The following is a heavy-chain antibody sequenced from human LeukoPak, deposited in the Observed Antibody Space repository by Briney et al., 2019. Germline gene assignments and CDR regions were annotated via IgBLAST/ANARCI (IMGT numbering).Heavy chain of an antibody. J-gene: IGHJ3*02. CDR2: IYYSGST. CDR3: ARAEGGSQKVFAFDI. V-gene: IGHV4-59*01. D-gene: IGHD1-26*01. Sequence: PSETLSLTCTVSGGSISSYYWSWIRQPPGKGLEWIGYIYYSGSTNYNPSLKSRVTISVDTSKNQFSLKLSSVTAADTAVYYCARAEGGSQKVFAFDIWGQGTMVTVSS. CDR1: GGSISSYY.